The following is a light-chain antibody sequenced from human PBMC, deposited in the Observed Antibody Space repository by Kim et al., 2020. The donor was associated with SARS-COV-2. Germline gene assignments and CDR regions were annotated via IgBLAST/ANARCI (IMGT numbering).Light chain of an antibody. CDR2: GTS. Sequence: LLPPGRGTPRCRGTRRVVGSYLAWYQQKPGQAPRLLIYGTSTRATGIADRFSGSGSGTDFTLTISRLEPEDFAVYYCQQYVSSTGTFGQGTKLEI. J-gene: IGKJ2*02. CDR3: QQYVSSTGT. V-gene: IGKV3-20*01. CDR1: RRVVGSY.